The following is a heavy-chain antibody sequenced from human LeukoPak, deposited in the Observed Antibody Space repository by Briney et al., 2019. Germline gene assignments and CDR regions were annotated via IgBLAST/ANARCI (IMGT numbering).Heavy chain of an antibody. CDR1: GYTFTSYY. D-gene: IGHD6-19*01. CDR2: ITTGRGET. J-gene: IGHJ4*02. CDR3: ARGGKQWRGGNYFDS. V-gene: IGHV1-3*03. Sequence: ASVKVSCKASGYTFTSYYIHWVRQAPGQSLEWMGWITTGRGETRYSQEFQRRITFTRDTSASTVYMDLSDLRSEDTAVYYCARGGKQWRGGNYFDSWGQGTLVAVSS.